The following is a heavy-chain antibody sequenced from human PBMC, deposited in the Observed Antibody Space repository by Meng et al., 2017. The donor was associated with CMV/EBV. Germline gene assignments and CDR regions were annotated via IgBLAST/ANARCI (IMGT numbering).Heavy chain of an antibody. Sequence: GESLKISCAASGFTFSSYGMHWVRQAPGKGLEWVAVIRYDGSNKYYADSVKGRFTISRDNSKNTLYLQMNSLRAEDTALYYCARVRGGNSGWFDPWGQGTLVTVSS. V-gene: IGHV3-33*01. CDR1: GFTFSSYG. CDR3: ARVRGGNSGWFDP. J-gene: IGHJ5*02. D-gene: IGHD4-23*01. CDR2: IRYDGSNK.